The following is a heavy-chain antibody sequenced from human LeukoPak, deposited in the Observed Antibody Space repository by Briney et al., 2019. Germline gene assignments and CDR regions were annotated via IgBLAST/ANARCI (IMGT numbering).Heavy chain of an antibody. D-gene: IGHD2-15*01. J-gene: IGHJ4*02. CDR1: GYAFTNYA. CDR2: INPKNGDT. Sequence: ASVKVSCKASGYAFTNYAMNWMRQAPGQGLEWMGWINPKNGDTNYAQKFQGRVTMTRDTSISTVYMELNRLTSDDTALYYCARVGYCSGDRCYLHFDYWGQGTLVTVPS. V-gene: IGHV1-2*02. CDR3: ARVGYCSGDRCYLHFDY.